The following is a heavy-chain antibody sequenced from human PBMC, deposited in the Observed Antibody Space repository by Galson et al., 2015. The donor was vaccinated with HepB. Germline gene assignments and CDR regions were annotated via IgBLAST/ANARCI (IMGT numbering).Heavy chain of an antibody. CDR3: ATLGGGWSEEDY. J-gene: IGHJ4*02. D-gene: IGHD6-19*01. CDR1: GYTFTELS. V-gene: IGHV1-24*01. CDR2: FDPEDGET. Sequence: SVKVSCKASGYTFTELSMHWVRQAPGKGLEWMGGFDPEDGETIYAQKFQGRVTMTEDTSTDTAYMELSSLRSEDTAVYYCATLGGGWSEEDYWGQGTLVTVSS.